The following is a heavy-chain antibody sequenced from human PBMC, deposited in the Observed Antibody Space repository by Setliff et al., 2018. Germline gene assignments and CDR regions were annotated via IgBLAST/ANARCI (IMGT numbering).Heavy chain of an antibody. J-gene: IGHJ4*02. Sequence: ASVKVSCKASGYTFRSYAMHWVRQAPGQRLEWMGWISAYNGNTNYAQKLQGRVTMTTDTSTSTAYMELRSLRSDDTAVYYCARALGATITHFDYWGQGTLVTV. CDR2: ISAYNGNT. CDR1: GYTFRSYA. D-gene: IGHD1-26*01. CDR3: ARALGATITHFDY. V-gene: IGHV1-18*01.